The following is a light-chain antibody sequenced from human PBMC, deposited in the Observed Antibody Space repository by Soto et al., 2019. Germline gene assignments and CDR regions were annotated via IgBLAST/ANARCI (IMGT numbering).Light chain of an antibody. Sequence: DIQMTQSPSSLSASVGDRVTITCRASQSISKYLNWYQQKPGKAPNLLIYVASSLQSEVPSRFSGSGSGTDFTLTITSLQPEDFATYYCQQSYGTPITFGHGTRLEIK. CDR2: VAS. J-gene: IGKJ5*01. CDR1: QSISKY. V-gene: IGKV1-39*01. CDR3: QQSYGTPIT.